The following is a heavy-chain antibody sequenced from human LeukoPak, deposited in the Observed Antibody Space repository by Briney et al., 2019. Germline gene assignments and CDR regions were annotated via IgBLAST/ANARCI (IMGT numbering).Heavy chain of an antibody. J-gene: IGHJ4*02. D-gene: IGHD5-12*01. CDR3: ARRRIVATIDY. Sequence: SETLSLTCTVSGGSISSTSYYWAWIRQPPGRGLEWIGSIYYDEGTYYNPSLKSRVTISVDTSKNQFSPKLNSVTAADTAVYYCARRRIVATIDYWGQGTLVTVSS. CDR2: IYYDEGT. V-gene: IGHV4-39*01. CDR1: GGSISSTSYY.